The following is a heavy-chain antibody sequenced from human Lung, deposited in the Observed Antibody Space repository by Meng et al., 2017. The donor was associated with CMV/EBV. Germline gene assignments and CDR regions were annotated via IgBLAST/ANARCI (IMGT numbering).Heavy chain of an antibody. D-gene: IGHD3-22*01. J-gene: IGHJ4*02. Sequence: GGSLRLXXVGSGYSFGNYAMHWVRQAPGKGLEWVAVISYDGDKKFYTDSVKGRFTISRDNSKNTLILQMNSLRTEDTAVYYCARVYYDSTNYYFSFGYWGQRALVTVSS. CDR2: ISYDGDKK. CDR3: ARVYYDSTNYYFSFGY. CDR1: GYSFGNYA. V-gene: IGHV3-30*04.